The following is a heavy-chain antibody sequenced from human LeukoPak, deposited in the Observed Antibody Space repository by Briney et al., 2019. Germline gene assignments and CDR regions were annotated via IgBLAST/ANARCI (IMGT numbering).Heavy chain of an antibody. J-gene: IGHJ4*02. D-gene: IGHD3-10*01. CDR1: GFTVSSNY. CDR3: ARDHDGSGFDY. V-gene: IGHV3-53*01. CDR2: IYSGGST. Sequence: GGSLRLSCAASGFTVSSNYMSWVRQAPGKGPEWVSVIYSGGSTYYADSVKGRFTFSRDNSKNTLYLQMNSLRAEDTAVYYCARDHDGSGFDYWGQGTLVTVSS.